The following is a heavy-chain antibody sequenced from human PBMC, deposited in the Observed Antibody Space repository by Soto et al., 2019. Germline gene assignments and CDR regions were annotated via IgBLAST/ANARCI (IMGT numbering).Heavy chain of an antibody. J-gene: IGHJ4*02. CDR2: ISYDGSNK. Sequence: LRLSCAASGFTFSSYGMHWVRQAPGKGLEWVAVISYDGSNKYYADSVKGRFTISRDNSKNTLYLQMNSLRAEDTAVYYCATHGPSPGTSPRDYWGQGTLVTVSS. CDR1: GFTFSSYG. V-gene: IGHV3-30*03. D-gene: IGHD3-10*01. CDR3: ATHGPSPGTSPRDY.